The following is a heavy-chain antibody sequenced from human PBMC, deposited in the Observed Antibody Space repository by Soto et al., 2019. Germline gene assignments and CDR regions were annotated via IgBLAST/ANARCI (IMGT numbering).Heavy chain of an antibody. D-gene: IGHD5-18*01. V-gene: IGHV1-69*01. CDR1: GGTFSSYA. CDR2: SIPIFGTA. CDR3: AREDYSYGYSY. Sequence: QVQLVQSGAEVKKPGSSVKVSGNASGGTFSSYAISWVRQAPGQGLEWMGGSIPIFGTANYAQKFQGRVTIPADESTSTAYMELSSLRSEDTAVYYCAREDYSYGYSYWGQGTLVTVSS. J-gene: IGHJ4*02.